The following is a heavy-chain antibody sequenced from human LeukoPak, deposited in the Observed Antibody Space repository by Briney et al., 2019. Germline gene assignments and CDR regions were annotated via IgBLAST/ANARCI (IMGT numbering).Heavy chain of an antibody. CDR2: IKSKTDGGMT. J-gene: IGHJ4*02. V-gene: IGHV3-15*01. Sequence: DPGGSLRHSCAASGFTFSDYYMSWIRQAPGKGLEWVGRIKSKTDGGMTDYAAPVKGGFTISRDDSKNTLFLQMNSLKTEDTAVYYCTTDRPTPPLDYWGQGTLVTVSS. CDR3: TTDRPTPPLDY. D-gene: IGHD4-17*01. CDR1: GFTFSDYY.